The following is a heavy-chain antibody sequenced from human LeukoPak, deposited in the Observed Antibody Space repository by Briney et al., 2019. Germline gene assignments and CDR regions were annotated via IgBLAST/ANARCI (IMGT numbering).Heavy chain of an antibody. D-gene: IGHD1-26*01. CDR3: ARGEKPYDY. Sequence: ASVKVSCKTSGYTFTYYVISWVRQAPGQGLEWMGWINAYNGNTNDAQRFQGRVTMTTDTSTSTAYMELRSLRSDDTAVYYCARGEKPYDYWGQGTLVSVSS. V-gene: IGHV1-18*01. CDR1: GYTFTYYV. J-gene: IGHJ4*02. CDR2: INAYNGNT.